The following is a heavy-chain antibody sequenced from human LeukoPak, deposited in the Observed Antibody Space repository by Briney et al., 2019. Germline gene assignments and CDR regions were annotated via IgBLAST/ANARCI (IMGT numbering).Heavy chain of an antibody. CDR2: ISYDVSDK. J-gene: IGHJ6*02. Sequence: GRSLRLSCAASGFTFSTYPIHWVRQAPGKGLEWVAVISYDVSDKHYADSVKGRFTISRDNSKNTLYLQMNSLRAEDTAVCYCAKANPAVGMDVWGQGTTVTVSS. CDR1: GFTFSTYP. CDR3: AKANPAVGMDV. V-gene: IGHV3-30-3*01.